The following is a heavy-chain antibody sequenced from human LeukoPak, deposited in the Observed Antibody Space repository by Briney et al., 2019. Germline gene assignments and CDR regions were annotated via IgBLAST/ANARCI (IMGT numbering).Heavy chain of an antibody. V-gene: IGHV4-59*01. CDR1: DDSITMYY. Sequence: KPSETLSLTCSVSDDSITMYYWTWIRQPPGKGLEWMGYVDHTGSTNFNPSLNGRVSISRDTSKNLFSLRLRSVTAAGTAVYFCARGRVSSSTWYSTYYYYFYMDVWGKGTTVTVSS. J-gene: IGHJ6*03. D-gene: IGHD1-1*01. CDR3: ARGRVSSSTWYSTYYYYFYMDV. CDR2: VDHTGST.